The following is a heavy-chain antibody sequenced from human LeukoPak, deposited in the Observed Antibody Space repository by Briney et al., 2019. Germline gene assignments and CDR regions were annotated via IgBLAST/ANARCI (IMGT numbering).Heavy chain of an antibody. V-gene: IGHV4-61*01. CDR1: GGSISSGSYY. CDR2: IYYSGST. Sequence: SETLSLTCTVSGGSISSGSYYWSWIRQPPGKGLEWIGYIYYSGSTNYNPSLKSRVTISVDTSKNQFSLKLSSVTAADTAVYYCARVSAPFDYWGQGTLVTVSS. D-gene: IGHD2-15*01. CDR3: ARVSAPFDY. J-gene: IGHJ4*02.